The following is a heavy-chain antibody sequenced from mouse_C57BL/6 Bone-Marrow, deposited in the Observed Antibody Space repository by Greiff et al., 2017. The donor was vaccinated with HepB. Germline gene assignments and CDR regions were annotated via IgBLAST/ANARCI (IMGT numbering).Heavy chain of an antibody. V-gene: IGHV1-50*01. Sequence: QVQLKQPGAELVKPGASVKLSCKASGYTFTSYWMQWVKQRPGQGLEWIGEIDPSDSYTNYNQKFKGKATLTVDTSSSTAYMQLSSLTSEDSAVYYCARGGSSGWDYWGQGTTLTVSS. CDR1: GYTFTSYW. D-gene: IGHD3-2*02. CDR3: ARGGSSGWDY. J-gene: IGHJ2*01. CDR2: IDPSDSYT.